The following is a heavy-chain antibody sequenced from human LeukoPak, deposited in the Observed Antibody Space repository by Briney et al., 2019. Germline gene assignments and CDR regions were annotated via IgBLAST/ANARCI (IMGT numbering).Heavy chain of an antibody. CDR1: GFTFSSYS. CDR2: ISYDGSNK. Sequence: GGSLRLSCAASGFTFSSYSMNWVRQAPGKGLEWVAVISYDGSNKYYADSVKGRFTISRDNSKNTLYLQMNSLRAEDTAVYYCAKGAFDYWGQGTLVTVSS. D-gene: IGHD1-26*01. J-gene: IGHJ4*02. V-gene: IGHV3-30*18. CDR3: AKGAFDY.